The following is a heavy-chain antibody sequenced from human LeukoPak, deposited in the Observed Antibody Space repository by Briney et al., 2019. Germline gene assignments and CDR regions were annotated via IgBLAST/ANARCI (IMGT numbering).Heavy chain of an antibody. J-gene: IGHJ3*02. V-gene: IGHV4-39*01. CDR2: IYYSENT. CDR1: GGSISNYY. D-gene: IGHD3-9*01. Sequence: PSETLSLTCTVPGGSISNYYWAWIRQPPGKGLEWIWSIYYSENTYHNPSLKSRISISVDTSKNQFFVKLNSMTAADTAVYYCAKLQGTYYDILAGYRPTGAFDIWGQGTMVTVS. CDR3: AKLQGTYYDILAGYRPTGAFDI.